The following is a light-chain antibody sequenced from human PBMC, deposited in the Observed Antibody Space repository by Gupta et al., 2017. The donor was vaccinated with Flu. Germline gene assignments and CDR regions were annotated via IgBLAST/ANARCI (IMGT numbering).Light chain of an antibody. CDR1: TGAVTSAYY. CDR3: LLYYGGIWV. CDR2: NTI. J-gene: IGLJ3*02. Sequence: GTVTLTCSSNTGAVTSAYYANWFQQKPGLPPRALFYNTIKRNAWTPDRFSGSLLGGKAALTLSDVQPEDEAHYHCLLYYGGIWVFGGGTKLTVL. V-gene: IGLV7-43*01.